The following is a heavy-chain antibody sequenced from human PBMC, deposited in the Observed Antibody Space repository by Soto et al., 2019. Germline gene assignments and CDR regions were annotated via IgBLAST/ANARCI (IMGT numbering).Heavy chain of an antibody. CDR2: DYPDDADT. J-gene: IGHJ6*02. V-gene: IGHV5-51*07. Sequence: EPLQISCNASGYRITSLWIAWVHQRPGKGRQELSRDYPDDADTKYTPSLQGRVTISADKSISTAYLQLSSLTASDTAVYYCARGIERDRFGCLDAWGQGTMVTVSS. D-gene: IGHD2-15*01. CDR3: ARGIERDRFGCLDA. CDR1: GYRITSLW.